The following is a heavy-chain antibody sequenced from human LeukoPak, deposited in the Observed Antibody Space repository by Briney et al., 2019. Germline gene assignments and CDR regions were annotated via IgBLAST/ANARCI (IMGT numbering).Heavy chain of an antibody. CDR2: IYYSGST. CDR3: ARHGYSYGKDAFDI. Sequence: PSETLSLTCTVSGGSISSSSYYWGWIRQPPGKGLEWIGSIYYSGSTYYNPSLKSRVTISVDTSKNQFSLKLSSVTAADTAVYYCARHGYSYGKDAFDIWGQGTMVTVPS. CDR1: GGSISSSSYY. J-gene: IGHJ3*02. V-gene: IGHV4-39*01. D-gene: IGHD5-18*01.